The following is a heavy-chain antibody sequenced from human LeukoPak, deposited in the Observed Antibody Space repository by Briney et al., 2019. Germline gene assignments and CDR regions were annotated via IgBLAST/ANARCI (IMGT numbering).Heavy chain of an antibody. CDR1: GDSISNYY. Sequence: PSETLSLTCTVSGDSISNYYWTWIRQPAGKGLEWIGRTYVSANGNYNSSLKSRVTMSVDTSKNQLSLKLRSVTAADTAVYYCARGSDWFDPWGQGTLVTVSS. CDR3: ARGSDWFDP. J-gene: IGHJ5*02. V-gene: IGHV4-4*07. CDR2: TYVSANG.